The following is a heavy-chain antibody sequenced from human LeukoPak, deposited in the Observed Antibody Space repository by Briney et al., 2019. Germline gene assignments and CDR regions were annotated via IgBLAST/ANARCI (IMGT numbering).Heavy chain of an antibody. CDR2: TYYRSKWFN. CDR3: ARDSGMGLDAFDI. J-gene: IGHJ3*02. CDR1: GDSVSSYSAA. V-gene: IGHV6-1*01. Sequence: SQTLSLTCAISGDSVSSYSAAWNWIRQSPSRDLEWLGRTYYRSKWFNDYAVSVKSRITVNPDTYKNQFSLQLNSVTPEDTAVYFCARDSGMGLDAFDIWGQGTMVTVSS. D-gene: IGHD3-10*01.